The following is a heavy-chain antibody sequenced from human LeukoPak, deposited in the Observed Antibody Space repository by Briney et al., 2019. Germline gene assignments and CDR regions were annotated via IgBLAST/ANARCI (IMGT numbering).Heavy chain of an antibody. CDR2: MNPNSGNT. CDR1: GGTFTSYD. D-gene: IGHD1-26*01. J-gene: IGHJ4*02. CDR3: ARATDSGSYSY. V-gene: IGHV1-8*01. Sequence: ASVKVSRKTSGGTFTSYDINWVRQATGQGLEWMGWMNPNSGNTGYAQKFQGRVTMTRNTSISTAYMELSSLRSEDTAVYYCARATDSGSYSYWGQGTLVTVSS.